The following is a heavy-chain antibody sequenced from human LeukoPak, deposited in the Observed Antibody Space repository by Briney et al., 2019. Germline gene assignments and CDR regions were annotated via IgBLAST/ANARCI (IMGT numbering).Heavy chain of an antibody. V-gene: IGHV3-30*18. J-gene: IGHJ4*02. Sequence: GGSLRLSCAASGFTFSSYGMHWVRQAPGKGLEWVAVISYDGSNKYYADSVKGRFTISRDNSKNTLYLQMNSLRAEDTAVYYCAKDRIVVVPATIDCWGQGTLVTVSS. CDR1: GFTFSSYG. CDR2: ISYDGSNK. D-gene: IGHD2-2*01. CDR3: AKDRIVVVPATIDC.